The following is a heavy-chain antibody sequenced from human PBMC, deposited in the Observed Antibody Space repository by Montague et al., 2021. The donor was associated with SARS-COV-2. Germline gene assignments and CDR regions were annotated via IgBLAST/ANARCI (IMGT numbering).Heavy chain of an antibody. D-gene: IGHD6-19*01. CDR1: GGSISSSSYY. V-gene: IGHV4-39*01. CDR2: IYYRGST. Sequence: SETLSLTCTVSGGSISSSSYYWAWIRQPPGKGLEWIGSIYYRGSTYYNPSLKSRVFISVDPSKNQLSLTLTSVTAADTAVYYCATQEDPSGWIPGPFDFWGKGTRLSVP. J-gene: IGHJ4*02. CDR3: ATQEDPSGWIPGPFDF.